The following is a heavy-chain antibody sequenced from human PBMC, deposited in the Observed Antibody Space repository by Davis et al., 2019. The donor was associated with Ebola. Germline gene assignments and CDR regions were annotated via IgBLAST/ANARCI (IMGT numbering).Heavy chain of an antibody. J-gene: IGHJ4*02. Sequence: PGGSLRLSCAASGFTFGDYWMTWVRQAPGKGLEWVGKIKYDGSDKYYVDSVKGRFSISRDNAKNLLYLQMNSLTVEDTAMYYCANLEWVNPDYWGQGVLVTVSS. D-gene: IGHD3-3*01. V-gene: IGHV3-7*01. CDR3: ANLEWVNPDY. CDR1: GFTFGDYW. CDR2: IKYDGSDK.